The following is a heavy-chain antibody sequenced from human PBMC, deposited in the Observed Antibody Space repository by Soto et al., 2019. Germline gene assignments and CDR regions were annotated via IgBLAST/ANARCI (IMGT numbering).Heavy chain of an antibody. CDR2: IYSGGST. Sequence: EVQLVESGGGLVQPGGSLRLSCAAAGVTVSSNYMSWVRQAPGKGLEWVSVIYSGGSTYYADSVKGRFTISRDNSKNMLYLQMNSLRADDTAVYYCARHGYNYGGGYFDYWGQGTLVTVSS. V-gene: IGHV3-66*04. D-gene: IGHD5-18*01. CDR3: ARHGYNYGGGYFDY. J-gene: IGHJ4*02. CDR1: GVTVSSNY.